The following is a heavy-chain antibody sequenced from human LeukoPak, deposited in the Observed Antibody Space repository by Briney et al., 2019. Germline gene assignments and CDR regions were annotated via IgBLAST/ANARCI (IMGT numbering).Heavy chain of an antibody. V-gene: IGHV4-59*01. CDR1: GGSISSYY. Sequence: SETLSLTCTVSGGSISSYYWSWIRQPPGKGLEWIGYIYYSGSTNYNPSLKSRVTISVDTSKNQFSLKLSSVTAADTAVYYCARADGYCSGGSCYLAAYYYMDVWGKGTTVTVSS. J-gene: IGHJ6*03. CDR2: IYYSGST. D-gene: IGHD2-15*01. CDR3: ARADGYCSGGSCYLAAYYYMDV.